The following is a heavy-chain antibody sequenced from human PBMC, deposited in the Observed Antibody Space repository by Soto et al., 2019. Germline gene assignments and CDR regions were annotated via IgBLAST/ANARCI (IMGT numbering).Heavy chain of an antibody. CDR3: XAXXXXXXXLYYGMDV. Sequence: QVQLQESGPGLVKPSQTLSLTCTVSGGSISSGGYYWTWIRQHPGKGLEWIGYNYYSGITYYNPSLKSRVTXXXXXXXXXXXXXXXXXXXXXXXXXXXAXXXXXXXLYYGMDVWGQGTTVTVSS. V-gene: IGHV4-31*03. CDR2: NYYSGIT. J-gene: IGHJ6*02. CDR1: GGSISSGGYY.